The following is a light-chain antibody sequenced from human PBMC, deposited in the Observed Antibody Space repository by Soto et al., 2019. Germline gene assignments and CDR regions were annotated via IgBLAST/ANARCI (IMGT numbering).Light chain of an antibody. CDR1: ESIDDW. CDR2: TAS. CDR3: QQYHRYIT. Sequence: GDRVTITCRARESIDDWLAWYQQKPGKAPKLLIYTASSLQSGVPSRFSGSGSGIEFTLTISSLQPDDFATYYCQQYHRYITFGPGTRLEIK. V-gene: IGKV1-5*03. J-gene: IGKJ5*01.